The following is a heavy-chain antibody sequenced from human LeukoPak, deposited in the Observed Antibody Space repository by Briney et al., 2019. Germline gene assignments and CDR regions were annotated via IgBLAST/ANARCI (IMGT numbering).Heavy chain of an antibody. CDR1: GYTVTSYG. V-gene: IGHV1-18*01. CDR2: ISAYNGNT. Sequence: GDSVKLSCKASGYTVTSYGISWVRQAPGQGLGGMGWISAYNGNTNYAQKLQGRVTMTTDTSTGTAYMELRSLRSDDTAVYYCARYSSSSGGGYWGQGTLVTVSS. J-gene: IGHJ4*02. D-gene: IGHD6-6*01. CDR3: ARYSSSSGGGY.